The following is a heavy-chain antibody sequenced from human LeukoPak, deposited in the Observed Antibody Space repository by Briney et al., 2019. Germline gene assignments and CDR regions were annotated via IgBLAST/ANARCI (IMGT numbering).Heavy chain of an antibody. Sequence: SETLSLTCAVYGGSFSGYYWSWIRQPPGKGLEWIGEINHSGSTNYNPSLKSRVTISVDTSKNQFSLKLSSVTAADTAVYYCARRGLTYCSSTSCYLGYYYYMDVWGKGTTVTISS. J-gene: IGHJ6*03. CDR2: INHSGST. D-gene: IGHD2-2*01. CDR3: ARRGLTYCSSTSCYLGYYYYMDV. V-gene: IGHV4-34*01. CDR1: GGSFSGYY.